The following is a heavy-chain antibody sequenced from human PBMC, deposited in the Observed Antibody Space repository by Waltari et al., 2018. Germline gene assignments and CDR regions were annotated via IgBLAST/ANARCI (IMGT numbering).Heavy chain of an antibody. CDR3: ASSNSSGSYYFDY. J-gene: IGHJ4*02. V-gene: IGHV4-4*02. Sequence: QVQLQESGPGLVKPSGTLSLTCAVSGGSISSSNWWSWVRQPPGKGLEWIGEIYHSGSTNYNPSLKIRVTISVDKSKNQFSLKLSSVTAADTAVYYCASSNSSGSYYFDYWGQGTLVTVSS. D-gene: IGHD3-22*01. CDR2: IYHSGST. CDR1: GGSISSSNW.